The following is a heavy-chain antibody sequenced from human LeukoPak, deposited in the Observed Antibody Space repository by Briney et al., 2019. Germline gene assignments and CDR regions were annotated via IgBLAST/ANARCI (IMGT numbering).Heavy chain of an antibody. D-gene: IGHD6-6*01. Sequence: SAKFSCKASGGTFSSYGISWVRQAPGQGLEWMGGIIPIFGTANYAQKFQGRVTITADESTSTAYMELSSLRSEDTAVYYCARLDEYSSSSRYYGMDVWGQGTTVTVSS. CDR1: GGTFSSYG. V-gene: IGHV1-69*01. CDR3: ARLDEYSSSSRYYGMDV. J-gene: IGHJ6*02. CDR2: IIPIFGTA.